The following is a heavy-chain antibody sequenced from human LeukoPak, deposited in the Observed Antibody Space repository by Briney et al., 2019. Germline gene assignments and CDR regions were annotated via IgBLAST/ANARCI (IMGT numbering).Heavy chain of an antibody. CDR1: GDSVSSDSAA. CDR2: TYYRSKWYN. Sequence: SQTLSLTCVISGDSVSSDSAAWNWVRQSPSRGLEWLGRTYYRSKWYNDYAVSVAGRITINPDTSKNQFSLKLSSVTAADTAVYYCARQQWLGKAFDIWGQGTMVTVSS. J-gene: IGHJ3*02. V-gene: IGHV6-1*01. D-gene: IGHD6-19*01. CDR3: ARQQWLGKAFDI.